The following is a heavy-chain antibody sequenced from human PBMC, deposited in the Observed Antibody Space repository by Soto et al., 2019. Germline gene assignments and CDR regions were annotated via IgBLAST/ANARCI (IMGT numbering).Heavy chain of an antibody. CDR3: AGEATTCCQIDY. CDR1: GFTFSSYS. D-gene: IGHD2-2*01. V-gene: IGHV3-48*02. J-gene: IGHJ4*02. CDR2: ISSSSSTI. Sequence: GGSLRLSCAASGFTFSSYSMNWVRQAPGKGLEWVSYISSSSSTIYYADSVKGRFTISRDNAKNSLYLQMNSLRDEDTAVYYCAGEATTCCQIDYWGQGTLVTVPQ.